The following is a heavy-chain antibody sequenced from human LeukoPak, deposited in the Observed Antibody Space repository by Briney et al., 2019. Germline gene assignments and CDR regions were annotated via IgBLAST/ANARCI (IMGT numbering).Heavy chain of an antibody. Sequence: ASVKVSCKASGYTFTGYYMHWVRQAPGQGLEWMGWMNPNSGNTGYAQKFQGRVTMTRNTSISTAYMELSSLRSEDTAVYYCARGGRYCSSTSCYTRYNWFDPWGQGTLVTVSS. D-gene: IGHD2-2*02. CDR1: GYTFTGYY. CDR2: MNPNSGNT. J-gene: IGHJ5*02. V-gene: IGHV1-8*02. CDR3: ARGGRYCSSTSCYTRYNWFDP.